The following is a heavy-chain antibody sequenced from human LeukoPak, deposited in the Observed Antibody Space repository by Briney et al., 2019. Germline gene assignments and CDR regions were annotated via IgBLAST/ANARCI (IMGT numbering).Heavy chain of an antibody. CDR3: ARGGYYDYVWGSYRYTLAFDI. Sequence: SETLSLTCTVSGYSISSGYYWGWIRQPPGKGLEWIGSIYHSGSTYYNPSLKSRVTISVDTSKNQFSLKLSSVTAADTAVYYCARGGYYDYVWGSYRYTLAFDIWGQGTMVTVSS. CDR1: GYSISSGYY. D-gene: IGHD3-16*02. V-gene: IGHV4-38-2*02. CDR2: IYHSGST. J-gene: IGHJ3*02.